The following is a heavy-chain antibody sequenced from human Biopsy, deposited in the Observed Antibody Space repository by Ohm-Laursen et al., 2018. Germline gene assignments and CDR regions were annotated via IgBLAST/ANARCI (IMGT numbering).Heavy chain of an antibody. CDR2: ISSSSDNI. V-gene: IGHV3-21*01. CDR1: GFTLSSYS. J-gene: IGHJ6*02. CDR3: ARSRGSSGIATIYYYGMDV. D-gene: IGHD3-10*01. Sequence: SLRLSRSASGFTLSSYSMNWVRQTPGKGLEWVSTISSSSDNIYYVDSVKGRFTISRDNAKNSLYLQMNSLRAEDTAVYYWARSRGSSGIATIYYYGMDVWGQGTTVTVSS.